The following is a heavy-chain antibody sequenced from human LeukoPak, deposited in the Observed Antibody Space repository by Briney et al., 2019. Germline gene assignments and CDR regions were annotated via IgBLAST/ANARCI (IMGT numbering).Heavy chain of an antibody. J-gene: IGHJ6*02. CDR2: ISGSGGST. Sequence: GGSLRLSCAASGFTFSSYAMSWVRQAPGKGLEWVSAISGSGGSTYYADSVKGRFTISRDNSKNTLYLQMNSLRAEDTAVYYCAKDRSYDILTAYYYYGMDVWGQGTTVTVSS. CDR1: GFTFSSYA. D-gene: IGHD3-9*01. CDR3: AKDRSYDILTAYYYYGMDV. V-gene: IGHV3-23*01.